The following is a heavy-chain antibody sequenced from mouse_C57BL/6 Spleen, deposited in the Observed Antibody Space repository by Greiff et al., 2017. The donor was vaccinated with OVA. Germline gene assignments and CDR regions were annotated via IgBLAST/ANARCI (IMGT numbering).Heavy chain of an antibody. J-gene: IGHJ3*01. CDR2: IYPGSGST. V-gene: IGHV1-55*01. CDR3: ARKDYYGSSAPFAY. D-gene: IGHD1-1*01. Sequence: VQLQQPGAELVKPGASVKMSCKASGYTFTSYWITWVKQRPGQGLEWIGDIYPGSGSTNYNEKFKSKATLTVDTSSSTAYVQLSSLTSEDSAVYYCARKDYYGSSAPFAYWGQGTLVTVSA. CDR1: GYTFTSYW.